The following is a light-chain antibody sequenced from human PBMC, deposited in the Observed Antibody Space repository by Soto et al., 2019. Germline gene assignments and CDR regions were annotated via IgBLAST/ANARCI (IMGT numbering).Light chain of an antibody. CDR2: DAS. V-gene: IGKV3-11*01. Sequence: EIVLTQSPATLSLSPGERATLSCRASQSVSSYLAWYQQKPGQAPRLLIYDASNRATGIPARFSGSGSGTDFTLTLSSLEPEDFAVYYCQQRSNWPRVLTFGGGTKVEIK. CDR1: QSVSSY. CDR3: QQRSNWPRVLT. J-gene: IGKJ4*01.